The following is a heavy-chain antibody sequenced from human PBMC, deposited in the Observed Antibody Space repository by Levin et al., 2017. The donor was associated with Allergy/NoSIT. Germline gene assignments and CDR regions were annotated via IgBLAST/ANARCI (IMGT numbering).Heavy chain of an antibody. CDR1: GFTFSSYG. J-gene: IGHJ5*02. Sequence: PGGSLRLSCAASGFTFSSYGMHWVRQAPGKGLEWVAVIWYDGSNKYYADSVKGRFTISRDNSKNTLYLQMNSLRAEDTAVYYCARVRNGYNLVGSNWFDPWGQGTLVTVSS. V-gene: IGHV3-33*01. D-gene: IGHD5-24*01. CDR2: IWYDGSNK. CDR3: ARVRNGYNLVGSNWFDP.